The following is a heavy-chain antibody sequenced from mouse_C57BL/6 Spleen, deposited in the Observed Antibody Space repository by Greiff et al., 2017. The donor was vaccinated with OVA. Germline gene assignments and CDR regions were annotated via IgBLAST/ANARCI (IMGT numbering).Heavy chain of an antibody. Sequence: VKLQQSGAELVKPGASVKISCKASGYAFSSYWMNWVKQRPGKGLEWIGQIYPGDGDTNYNGKFKGKATLTADKSSSTAYMQLSSLTSEDSAVYFCARSRLGLYFDYWGQGTTLTVSS. V-gene: IGHV1-80*01. CDR2: IYPGDGDT. CDR1: GYAFSSYW. CDR3: ARSRLGLYFDY. J-gene: IGHJ2*01. D-gene: IGHD4-1*01.